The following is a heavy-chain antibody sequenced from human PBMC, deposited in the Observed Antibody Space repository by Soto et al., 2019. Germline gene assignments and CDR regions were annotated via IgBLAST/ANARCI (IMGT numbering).Heavy chain of an antibody. CDR1: GFSFSSYS. V-gene: IGHV3-23*01. CDR3: AKRPRALLTFDY. CDR2: ISGSGSTI. D-gene: IGHD1-26*01. Sequence: SLRLSCAASGFSFSSYSMNWVRQAPGKGLEWVSYISGSGSTIYYADSVKGRFTISRDNSKNTLYLQMNSLRAEDTAIYYCAKRPRALLTFDYWGQGTLVTVSS. J-gene: IGHJ4*02.